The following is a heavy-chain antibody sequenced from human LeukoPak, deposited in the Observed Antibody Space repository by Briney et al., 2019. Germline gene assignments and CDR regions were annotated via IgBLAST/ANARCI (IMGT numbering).Heavy chain of an antibody. Sequence: ASVKVSCGASGYTFTSYDINWVRQATGQGLEWMGWMNPNSGNTGYAQKFQGRVTMTRNTSISTTYMELSSLRSEDTAVYYCARGLRRNRRYYFDYWGQGTLVTVSS. CDR1: GYTFTSYD. J-gene: IGHJ4*02. CDR2: MNPNSGNT. CDR3: ARGLRRNRRYYFDY. V-gene: IGHV1-8*01. D-gene: IGHD4-17*01.